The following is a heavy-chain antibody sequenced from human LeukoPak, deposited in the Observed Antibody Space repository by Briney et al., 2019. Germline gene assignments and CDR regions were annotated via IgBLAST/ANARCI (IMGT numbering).Heavy chain of an antibody. J-gene: IGHJ4*02. Sequence: SQTLSLTCTVSGGSISSGGYYWSWIRQPPGKGLEWIGYTYHSGSTYYNPSLKSRVTISVDRSKNQFSLKLSSVTAADTAVYYCARDRSTIFGALWGQGTLVTVSS. CDR1: GGSISSGGYY. V-gene: IGHV4-30-2*01. CDR3: ARDRSTIFGAL. D-gene: IGHD3-3*01. CDR2: TYHSGST.